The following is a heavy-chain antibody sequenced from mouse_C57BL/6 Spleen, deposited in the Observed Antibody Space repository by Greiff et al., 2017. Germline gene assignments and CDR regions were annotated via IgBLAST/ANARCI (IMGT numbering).Heavy chain of an antibody. V-gene: IGHV1-64*01. CDR3: AKTAQAGAMDY. J-gene: IGHJ4*01. CDR2: IHPNSGST. Sequence: VQLQQPGAELVKPGASVKLSCKASGYTFTSYWMHWVKQRPGQGLEWIGMIHPNSGSTNYNEKFKSKATLTVDKSSSTAYMQLSSLTSEDSAVYYCAKTAQAGAMDYWGQGTSVTVSS. D-gene: IGHD3-2*02. CDR1: GYTFTSYW.